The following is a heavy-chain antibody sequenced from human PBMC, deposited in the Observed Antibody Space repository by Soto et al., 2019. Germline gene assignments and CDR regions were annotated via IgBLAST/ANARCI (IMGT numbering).Heavy chain of an antibody. Sequence: GGSLRLSCAASGFTFSSYGMHWVRQAPGKGLEWVAVISYDGSNKYYADSVKGRFTISRDNSKNTLYLQMNSLRAEDTAVYYCAKDSQCSSTSCYAYYYYGMDVWGQGTTVTVSS. J-gene: IGHJ6*02. V-gene: IGHV3-30*18. CDR3: AKDSQCSSTSCYAYYYYGMDV. D-gene: IGHD2-2*01. CDR1: GFTFSSYG. CDR2: ISYDGSNK.